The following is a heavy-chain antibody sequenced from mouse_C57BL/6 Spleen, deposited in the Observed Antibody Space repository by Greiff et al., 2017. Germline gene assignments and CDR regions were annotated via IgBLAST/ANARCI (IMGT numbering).Heavy chain of an antibody. CDR1: GYTFTSYW. CDR3: ARGGITTRWYFDV. Sequence: VQLQQPGAELVRPGSSVKLSCKASGYTFTSYWMHWVKQRPIQGLEWIGNIDPSDSETHYNQKFKDKATLTVDKSSSTAYMQLSSLTSEDSAVYYCARGGITTRWYFDVWGTGTTGTVSS. CDR2: IDPSDSET. D-gene: IGHD2-4*01. V-gene: IGHV1-52*01. J-gene: IGHJ1*03.